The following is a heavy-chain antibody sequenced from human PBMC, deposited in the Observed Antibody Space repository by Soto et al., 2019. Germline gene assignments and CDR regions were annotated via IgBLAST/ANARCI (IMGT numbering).Heavy chain of an antibody. CDR3: AKGGTYYDFWSGYKNKKRTDAFDI. Sequence: PGGSLRLSCAASGFTFSSYAMSWVRQAPGKGLEWVSAISGSGGSTYYADSVKGRFTISRDNSKNTLYLQMNSLRAEDTAVYYCAKGGTYYDFWSGYKNKKRTDAFDIWGQGTMVTVSS. J-gene: IGHJ3*02. CDR1: GFTFSSYA. D-gene: IGHD3-3*01. CDR2: ISGSGGST. V-gene: IGHV3-23*01.